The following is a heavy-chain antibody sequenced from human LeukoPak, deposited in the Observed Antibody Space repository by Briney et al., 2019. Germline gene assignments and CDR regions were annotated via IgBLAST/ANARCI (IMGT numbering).Heavy chain of an antibody. CDR2: INPSGDDP. Sequence: ASVKVSCKASGYIFTSYFMHWVRQAPGQGLEWMGLINPSGDDPKYAQKFQGGVTVTRDTSTRVVYMEMSSLTSEDTSVYYCATSSTGQLLMSYWGQGTLVTVSS. D-gene: IGHD4-17*01. CDR1: GYIFTSYF. CDR3: ATSSTGQLLMSY. J-gene: IGHJ4*02. V-gene: IGHV1-46*01.